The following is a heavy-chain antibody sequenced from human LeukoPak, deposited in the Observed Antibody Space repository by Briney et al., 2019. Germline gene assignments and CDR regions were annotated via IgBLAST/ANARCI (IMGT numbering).Heavy chain of an antibody. J-gene: IGHJ4*02. CDR1: GFTVSSNY. Sequence: GGSLRLSCAASGFTVSSNYMSWVRQAPGRGLEWVSVIYSGGTKYYADSVKGRFTVSRHHSKNTLYLQMNSLRAEDTAVYYCVRDSSGWPGLAEGWGQGTLVTVSS. CDR3: VRDSSGWPGLAEG. CDR2: IYSGGTK. D-gene: IGHD6-19*01. V-gene: IGHV3-53*04.